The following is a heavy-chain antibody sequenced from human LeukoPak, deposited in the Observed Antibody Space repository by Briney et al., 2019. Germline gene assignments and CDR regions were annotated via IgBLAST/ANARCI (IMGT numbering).Heavy chain of an antibody. CDR3: ARVWFGKKQYLFDY. CDR1: GGSISSSSYY. J-gene: IGHJ4*02. D-gene: IGHD3-10*01. Sequence: SETLSLTCTVSGGSISSSSYYWSWIRQPAGKGLEWIGRIYTSGSTNYNPSLKSRVTMSVDTSKNQFSLKLSSVTAADTAVYYCARVWFGKKQYLFDYWGQGTLVTVSS. V-gene: IGHV4-61*02. CDR2: IYTSGST.